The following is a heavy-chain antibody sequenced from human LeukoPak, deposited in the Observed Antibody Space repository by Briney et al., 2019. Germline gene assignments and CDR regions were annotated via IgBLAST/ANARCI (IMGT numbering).Heavy chain of an antibody. CDR1: GGSISSGGYY. Sequence: SQTLSLTCTVSGGSISSGGYYWSWIRQHPGKGLEWIGYIYYSGSTYYNPSPKSRVTISVDTSKNQFSLKLSSVTAADTAVYYCARTYYYGSGRWETSQRLGEYWGQGTLVTVSS. V-gene: IGHV4-31*03. CDR2: IYYSGST. J-gene: IGHJ4*02. CDR3: ARTYYYGSGRWETSQRLGEY. D-gene: IGHD3-10*01.